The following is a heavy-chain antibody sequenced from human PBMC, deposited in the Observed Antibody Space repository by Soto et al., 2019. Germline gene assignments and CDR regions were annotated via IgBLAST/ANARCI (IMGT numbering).Heavy chain of an antibody. CDR3: AADVGGYIYGLGKY. V-gene: IGHV1-18*01. J-gene: IGHJ4*02. D-gene: IGHD5-18*01. CDR2: IDIDNGNT. Sequence: ASVKVSCKASGYTFTNAGISWVRQAPGQGLEWLGWIDIDNGNTNYARQLQDRVTMTTDTSTSTAYMELSGLRSEDTAVYYCAADVGGYIYGLGKYWGQGTLVTVSS. CDR1: GYTFTNAG.